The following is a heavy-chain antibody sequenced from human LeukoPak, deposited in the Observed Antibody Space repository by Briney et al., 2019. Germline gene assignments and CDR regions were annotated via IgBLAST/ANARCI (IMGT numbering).Heavy chain of an antibody. D-gene: IGHD6-13*01. V-gene: IGHV1-69*13. Sequence: SVKVSCKASGGTFSSYAISWVRQAPGQGLEWMGGIIPIFGTANYAQKFQGRVTITADESTSTAYMELSSLRSEDTAVYYCARVSNGLGSSWSRYYYYYMDVWGKGTTVTISS. CDR1: GGTFSSYA. CDR2: IIPIFGTA. J-gene: IGHJ6*03. CDR3: ARVSNGLGSSWSRYYYYYMDV.